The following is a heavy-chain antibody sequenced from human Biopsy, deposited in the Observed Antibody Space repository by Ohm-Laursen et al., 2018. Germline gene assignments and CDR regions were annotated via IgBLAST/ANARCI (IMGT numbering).Heavy chain of an antibody. CDR3: ARDSSRRAREGGMDV. CDR1: GFPFTGFS. CDR2: ISETSSHI. D-gene: IGHD6-6*01. V-gene: IGHV3-21*01. J-gene: IGHJ6*02. Sequence: LRLSCAAFGFPFTGFSMDWVRQAPGKGLEWISYISETSSHIYDADSVRGRFTVARDIAKNSLYLQLNSLRVEDTAVYYCARDSSRRAREGGMDVWGQGTTVTVSS.